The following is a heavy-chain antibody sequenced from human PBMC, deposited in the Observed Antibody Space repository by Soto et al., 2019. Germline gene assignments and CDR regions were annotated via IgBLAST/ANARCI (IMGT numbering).Heavy chain of an antibody. CDR3: ARNLPNTGRFDN. CDR1: GYSFTSYD. V-gene: IGHV1-8*01. CDR2: MNPNSGNT. D-gene: IGHD1-1*01. J-gene: IGHJ4*02. Sequence: QVHLVQSGAEVKKPGASVKFSCKASGYSFTSYDINWVRQATGQGLEWLGWMNPNSGNTGYAQKFQGRVTMTRDTSISTAYMELSSLRSEDTAVYYCARNLPNTGRFDNWGQGTLVTVSS.